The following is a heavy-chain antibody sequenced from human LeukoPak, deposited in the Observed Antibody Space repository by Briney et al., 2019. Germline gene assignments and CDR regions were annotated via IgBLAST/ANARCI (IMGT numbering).Heavy chain of an antibody. CDR2: TYYRSKWYN. D-gene: IGHD6-19*01. V-gene: IGHV6-1*01. Sequence: SQTLSLTCAISGDSVSSNSAAWNWIRQSPSRGLEWLGRTYYRSKWYNDYAVSVRSRITINPDTSKNQFSLQLNSVTPEDTAVYYCARDFFDVAVAERGWFDPWGQGTLVTVSS. CDR3: ARDFFDVAVAERGWFDP. CDR1: GDSVSSNSAA. J-gene: IGHJ5*02.